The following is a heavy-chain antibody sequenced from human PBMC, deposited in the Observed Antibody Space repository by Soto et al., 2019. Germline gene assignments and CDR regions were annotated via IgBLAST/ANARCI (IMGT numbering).Heavy chain of an antibody. J-gene: IGHJ6*02. V-gene: IGHV1-69*13. Sequence: GASVKVSCKASGGTFSSYAISWVRQAPGQGLEWMGGIIPIFGTANYAQKFQGRVTITADESTSTAYLELSSLRSEDTAVYYCARDLLRYSSGWYYYYYGMDVWGQGTTVTVSS. D-gene: IGHD6-19*01. CDR2: IIPIFGTA. CDR1: GGTFSSYA. CDR3: ARDLLRYSSGWYYYYYGMDV.